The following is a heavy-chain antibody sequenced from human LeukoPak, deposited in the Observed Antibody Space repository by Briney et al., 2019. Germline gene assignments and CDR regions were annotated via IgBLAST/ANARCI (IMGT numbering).Heavy chain of an antibody. Sequence: GGSLRLSCAASGFTFSSYWMHWVRQAPGKGLVWVSRLNSDGSSTSYADSVKGRFTISRDNSKNTLYVQVNSLGTEDTAAYYCAKGSYYDSSGSFYFDYWGQGTLVTVSS. V-gene: IGHV3-74*01. D-gene: IGHD3-22*01. J-gene: IGHJ4*02. CDR2: LNSDGSST. CDR1: GFTFSSYW. CDR3: AKGSYYDSSGSFYFDY.